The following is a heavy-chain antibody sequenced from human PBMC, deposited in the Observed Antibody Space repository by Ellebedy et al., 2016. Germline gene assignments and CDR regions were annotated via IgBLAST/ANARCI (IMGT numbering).Heavy chain of an antibody. V-gene: IGHV1-69*04. CDR1: GDTFTRYA. J-gene: IGHJ5*02. Sequence: ASVKVSCKTSGDTFTRYAMYWVRQAPGQRLEWMGRIIPILAIADYALKFQGRVTITADKSSSTAYMELSSLRSEDTAVYYCAAGNDGGWFDPWGQGTLVTVSS. CDR2: IIPILAIA. CDR3: AAGNDGGWFDP. D-gene: IGHD1-1*01.